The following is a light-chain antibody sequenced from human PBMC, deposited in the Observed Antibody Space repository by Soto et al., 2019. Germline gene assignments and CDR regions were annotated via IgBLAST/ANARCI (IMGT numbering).Light chain of an antibody. CDR3: QKRSNWQIN. J-gene: IGKJ5*01. V-gene: IGKV3-11*01. Sequence: EPVLTQAPATLSLSPVAIATLSWRSSRRVSTSLAWYQQKPGQAPRLLIYDASNRVTGIPARFRGSGSGTDFTLTISSLEPDDFAVYYCQKRSNWQINCGKGTRREIK. CDR2: DAS. CDR1: RRVSTS.